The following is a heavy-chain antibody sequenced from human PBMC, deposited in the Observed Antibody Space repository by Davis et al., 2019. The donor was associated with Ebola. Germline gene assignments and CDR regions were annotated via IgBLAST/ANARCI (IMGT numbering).Heavy chain of an antibody. CDR2: ISYDGSNK. J-gene: IGHJ4*02. CDR3: AKDHDVVVVAATPIDY. Sequence: GSLRLSCAASGFTFSSYGMHWVRQAPGKGLEWVAVISYDGSNKYYADSVKGRFTISRDNSKNTLYLQMNSLRAEDTAVYYCAKDHDVVVVAATPIDYWGQGTLVTVSS. CDR1: GFTFSSYG. V-gene: IGHV3-30*18. D-gene: IGHD2-15*01.